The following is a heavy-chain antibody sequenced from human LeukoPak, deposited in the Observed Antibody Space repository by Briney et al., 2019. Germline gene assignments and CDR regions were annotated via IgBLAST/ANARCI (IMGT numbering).Heavy chain of an antibody. J-gene: IGHJ3*02. Sequence: SVKVSCKASGGTFINYGISWVRQAPGQGLEWMGRIIPFVGIGNDAQKFRGRVRITADKSTYTSYMELTSLTSEDTAVYYCARDEGQGSPTIWGQGTMVTVSS. D-gene: IGHD6-13*01. CDR1: GGTFINYG. CDR2: IIPFVGIG. CDR3: ARDEGQGSPTI. V-gene: IGHV1-69*04.